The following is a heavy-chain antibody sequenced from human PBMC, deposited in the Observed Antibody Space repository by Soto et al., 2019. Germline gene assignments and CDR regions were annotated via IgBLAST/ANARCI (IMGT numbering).Heavy chain of an antibody. Sequence: QVQLVQSGAEVKKPGASVRISCKASGYTFTSHGISWVRQAPGQGLEWMGWISPYKGNTNSAQRVQGRVTMTTDTSTSAAYMELRSLRSDDTAVYYCARDLGAYSSSWYFDYWGQGTLVTVSS. CDR1: GYTFTSHG. D-gene: IGHD6-13*01. CDR3: ARDLGAYSSSWYFDY. CDR2: ISPYKGNT. V-gene: IGHV1-18*01. J-gene: IGHJ4*02.